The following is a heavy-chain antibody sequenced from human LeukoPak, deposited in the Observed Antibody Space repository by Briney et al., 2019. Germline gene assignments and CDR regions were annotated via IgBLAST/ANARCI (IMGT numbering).Heavy chain of an antibody. D-gene: IGHD2-8*01. CDR3: ARDLEGYCTNGVCFA. J-gene: IGHJ5*02. CDR1: GGSISSSSYY. V-gene: IGHV4-39*07. Sequence: SETLSLTCTVSGGSISSSSYYWGWIRQPPGKGLEWIGSIYYSGSTYYNPSLKSRVTISVDTSKNQFSLKLSSVTAADTAVYYCARDLEGYCTNGVCFAWGQGTLVTVSS. CDR2: IYYSGST.